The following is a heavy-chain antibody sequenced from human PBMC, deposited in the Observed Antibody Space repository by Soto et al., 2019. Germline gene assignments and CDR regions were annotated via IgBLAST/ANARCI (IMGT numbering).Heavy chain of an antibody. CDR1: GFTFSSYG. V-gene: IGHV3-30*18. CDR2: ISYDGSNK. D-gene: IGHD6-6*01. J-gene: IGHJ4*02. CDR3: AKDLQYSSFYFDY. Sequence: GGSLRLSCAASGFTFSSYGMHWVRQVPGKGLEWVAVISYDGSNKYYADSVKGRFTISRDNSKNTLYLQMNSLRAEDTAVYYCAKDLQYSSFYFDYWGQGTLVTVSS.